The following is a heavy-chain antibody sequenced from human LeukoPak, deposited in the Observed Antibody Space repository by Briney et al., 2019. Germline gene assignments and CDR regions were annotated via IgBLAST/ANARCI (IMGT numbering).Heavy chain of an antibody. D-gene: IGHD3-10*01. V-gene: IGHV3-53*01. CDR3: ARTVVRGVIPDYFDY. Sequence: PGGSLRLSCAASGFTFSSYAMSWVRQAPGKGLEWVSVIYSGGSTYYADSVKGRFTISRDNSKNTLYLQMNSLRAEDTAVYYCARTVVRGVIPDYFDYWGQGTLVTVSS. CDR2: IYSGGST. J-gene: IGHJ4*02. CDR1: GFTFSSYA.